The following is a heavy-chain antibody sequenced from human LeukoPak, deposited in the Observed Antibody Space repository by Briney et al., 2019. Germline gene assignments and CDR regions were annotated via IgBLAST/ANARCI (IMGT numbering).Heavy chain of an antibody. V-gene: IGHV4-59*01. CDR2: IYYSGST. CDR3: AHHYDFWSGYIDY. CDR1: GGSISSYY. J-gene: IGHJ4*02. D-gene: IGHD3-3*01. Sequence: PSETLSLTCTVSGGSISSYYWSWIRQPPGKGLGWIGYIYYSGSTNYNPSLKSRVTISVDTSKNQFSLKLSSVTAADTAVYYCAHHYDFWSGYIDYWGQGTLVTVSS.